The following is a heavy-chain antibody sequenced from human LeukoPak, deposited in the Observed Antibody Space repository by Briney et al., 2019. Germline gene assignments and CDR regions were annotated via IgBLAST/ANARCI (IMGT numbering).Heavy chain of an antibody. D-gene: IGHD4/OR15-4a*01. J-gene: IGHJ4*02. Sequence: GGSLRLSCAASGSTFSSYVMSWVRQAPGKGLEWVSAISGSGGSTYYADSVKGRITVSRDNSKNTLYLQMNSLRAEDTAVYYCAKDAKYVFFDYWGQGTLVTVSS. CDR1: GSTFSSYV. CDR2: ISGSGGST. V-gene: IGHV3-23*01. CDR3: AKDAKYVFFDY.